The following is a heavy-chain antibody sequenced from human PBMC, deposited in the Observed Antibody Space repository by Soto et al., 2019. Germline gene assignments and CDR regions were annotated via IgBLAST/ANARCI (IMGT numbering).Heavy chain of an antibody. V-gene: IGHV4-31*03. CDR1: GGSISSGGYY. CDR2: IYYSGRT. J-gene: IGHJ3*02. Sequence: QVQLQESGPGLVKPSQTLSLTCTVSGGSISSGGYYWSWIRQHPGKGLEWIGYIYYSGRTYYNPSLNSRVTISVDTSKNHFSPKLSSVTAADTAVYYCARETSGLRYFDWSPAFDIWGQGTMVTVSS. D-gene: IGHD3-9*01. CDR3: ARETSGLRYFDWSPAFDI.